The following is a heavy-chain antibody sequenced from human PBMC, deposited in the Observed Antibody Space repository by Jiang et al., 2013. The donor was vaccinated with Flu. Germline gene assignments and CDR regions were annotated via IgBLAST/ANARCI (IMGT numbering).Heavy chain of an antibody. D-gene: IGHD4-17*01. V-gene: IGHV1-8*01. CDR3: ARDNGAYARWVAH. J-gene: IGHJ4*02. CDR2: MNPETGKT. CDR1: GYSFTSFN. Sequence: EVKKPGASVKVSCKASGYSFTSFNINWVRQATGQGLEWMGWMNPETGKTVFAERFQGRVTLTRDTSANTAYMEVSSLRSEDTALYYCARDNGAYARWVAHWGQGTLVTVSS.